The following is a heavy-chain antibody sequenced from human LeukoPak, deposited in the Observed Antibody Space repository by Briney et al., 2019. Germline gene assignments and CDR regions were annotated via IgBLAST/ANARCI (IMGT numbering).Heavy chain of an antibody. V-gene: IGHV1-69*05. J-gene: IGHJ3*02. Sequence: SVKVSCKASGGTFSSYAISWVRQAPGQGLEWMGGIIPIFGTANYAQKFQGRVTITTDESTSTAYMELSSLRSEDTAVYYCARGELLWFGELPSPDAFDIWGQGTMVTVSS. CDR2: IIPIFGTA. D-gene: IGHD3-10*01. CDR1: GGTFSSYA. CDR3: ARGELLWFGELPSPDAFDI.